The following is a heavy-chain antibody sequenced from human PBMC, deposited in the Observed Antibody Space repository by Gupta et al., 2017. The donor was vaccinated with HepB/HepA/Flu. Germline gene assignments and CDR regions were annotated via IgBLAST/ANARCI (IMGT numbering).Heavy chain of an antibody. CDR2: ILYDGSSK. J-gene: IGHJ6*02. V-gene: IGHV3-33*01. CDR3: VRDQGFYGLDV. Sequence: QVQLVESGGGVVQPGRSLRVSCAASGFTFRSFGMHWVRQAPGNGLEWVAVILYDGSSKYYADSVKGRFTISRDNSKNTLYLQMNSLRVDDTAVYYCVRDQGFYGLDVWGQGTTVTVSS. CDR1: GFTFRSFG.